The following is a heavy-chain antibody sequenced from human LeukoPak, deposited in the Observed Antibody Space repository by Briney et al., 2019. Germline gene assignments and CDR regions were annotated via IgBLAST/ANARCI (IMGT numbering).Heavy chain of an antibody. CDR2: ISGSGGST. CDR1: GFTFSSYA. Sequence: GRSLRLSCAASGFTFSSYAMSWVRQAPGKGLEWVSAISGSGGSTYYADSVKGRFTISRDNSKNTLYLQMNSLRAEDTAVYYCAKGTHLSGYYYSFDYWGQGTLVTVSS. CDR3: AKGTHLSGYYYSFDY. J-gene: IGHJ4*02. D-gene: IGHD3-22*01. V-gene: IGHV3-23*01.